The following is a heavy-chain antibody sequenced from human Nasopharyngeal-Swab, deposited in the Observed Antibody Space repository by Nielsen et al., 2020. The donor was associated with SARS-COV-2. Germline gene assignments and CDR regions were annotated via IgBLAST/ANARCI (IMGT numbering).Heavy chain of an antibody. D-gene: IGHD6-6*01. CDR3: ASPSSPGSY. V-gene: IGHV3-48*02. CDR2: ISSSSSTI. Sequence: VRQAPGKGLEWVSYISSSSSTIYYADSVKGRFTISRDNAKNSLYLQMNSLRDEDTAVYYCASPSSPGSYWGQGTLVTVSS. J-gene: IGHJ4*02.